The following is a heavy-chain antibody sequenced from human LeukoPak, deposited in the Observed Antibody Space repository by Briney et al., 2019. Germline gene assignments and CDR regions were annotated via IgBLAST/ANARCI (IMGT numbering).Heavy chain of an antibody. CDR1: GGSISSGSYY. D-gene: IGHD3-22*01. J-gene: IGHJ3*02. Sequence: SETLSRTCTVSGGSISSGSYYWRWIRQPAGKGLEWIGRIYTSGSTNYNPSLKSRVTMSVDTSKNQFSLKLSSVTAADTAVYYCARTPPMIVGAFDIWGQGTMVTVSS. CDR2: IYTSGST. V-gene: IGHV4-61*02. CDR3: ARTPPMIVGAFDI.